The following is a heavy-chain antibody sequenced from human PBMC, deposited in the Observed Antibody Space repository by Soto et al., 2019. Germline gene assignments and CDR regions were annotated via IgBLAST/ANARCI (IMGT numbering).Heavy chain of an antibody. CDR3: ARDRVVVPAAIGLYGMDV. CDR1: GGTFSSYA. D-gene: IGHD2-2*01. CDR2: IIPIFGTA. Sequence: SVKVSCKASGGTFSSYAISWVRQAPGQGLEWMGGIIPIFGTANYAQKFQGRVTITADKSTSTAYMELSSLRSEDTAVHYCARDRVVVPAAIGLYGMDVWGQGTTVTVSS. V-gene: IGHV1-69*06. J-gene: IGHJ6*02.